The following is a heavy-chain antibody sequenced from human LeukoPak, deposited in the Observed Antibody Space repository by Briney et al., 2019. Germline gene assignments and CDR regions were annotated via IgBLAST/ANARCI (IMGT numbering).Heavy chain of an antibody. V-gene: IGHV3-30-3*01. Sequence: GRSLRLSCVASGFTFSSYAMHWVRQAPGNGLEWVALISYDGSNKYYADSVKGRFTISRDNSKNTLYLQMNSLRAEDTAVYYCARGGVYSSGSYYLYYFDYWGQGTLVTVSS. J-gene: IGHJ4*02. CDR1: GFTFSSYA. CDR2: ISYDGSNK. D-gene: IGHD6-19*01. CDR3: ARGGVYSSGSYYLYYFDY.